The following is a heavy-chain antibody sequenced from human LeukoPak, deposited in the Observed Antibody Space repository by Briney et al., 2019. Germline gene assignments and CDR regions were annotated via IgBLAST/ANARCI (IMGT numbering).Heavy chain of an antibody. J-gene: IGHJ4*02. CDR1: GYTSTGYY. D-gene: IGHD6-6*01. Sequence: GASVKVSCKASGYTSTGYYMHWVRQAPGQGLEWMGWINPNSGGTNYAQKFQGRVTMTRDTSISTAYMELSRLRSDDTAVYYCARGGAGVAARRGLGYWGQGTLVTVSS. CDR3: ARGGAGVAARRGLGY. V-gene: IGHV1-2*02. CDR2: INPNSGGT.